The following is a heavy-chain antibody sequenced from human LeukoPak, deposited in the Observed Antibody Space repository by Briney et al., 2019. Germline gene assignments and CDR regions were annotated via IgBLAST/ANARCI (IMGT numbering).Heavy chain of an antibody. Sequence: GGSLRLSCAASGFTFSSYGMHWVRQAPGKGLEWVAVIWYDGSNKYYADSVKGRFTISRDNSKNTLYLQMNSLRAEDTAVYYCATEIGSTVAYYFDYWGQGTLVTVSS. V-gene: IGHV3-30*02. D-gene: IGHD4-23*01. CDR3: ATEIGSTVAYYFDY. CDR1: GFTFSSYG. CDR2: IWYDGSNK. J-gene: IGHJ4*02.